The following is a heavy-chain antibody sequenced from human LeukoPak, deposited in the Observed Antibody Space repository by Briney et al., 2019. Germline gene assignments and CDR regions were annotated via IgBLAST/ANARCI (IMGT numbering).Heavy chain of an antibody. CDR2: IGNSGGGT. D-gene: IGHD2-15*01. CDR1: GFTFSTYA. V-gene: IGHV3-23*01. J-gene: IGHJ4*02. Sequence: PGGSLRLSCAASGFTFSTYAMSWVRQAPGKGLEWISVIGNSGGGTYYTDSVKGRFTISRDNSKNTLFLQMNSLRAEDTAVYYCAKGNSGGSYSGSDYWGQGTLVTVSS. CDR3: AKGNSGGSYSGSDY.